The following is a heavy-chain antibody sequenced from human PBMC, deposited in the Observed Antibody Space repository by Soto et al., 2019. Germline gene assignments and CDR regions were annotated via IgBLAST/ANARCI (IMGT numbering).Heavy chain of an antibody. D-gene: IGHD5-12*01. CDR1: GDSISSYY. Sequence: QVQLQESGPRLVKPSETLSLTCSVSGDSISSYYWSWIRQPPGKGLEGIGYIYYSGSTNYNPSFKSRVTISVDTPKNQFSLKLTSVTAADTAVYYCARGVATIGPWGQGTLVTVSS. V-gene: IGHV4-59*01. CDR3: ARGVATIGP. J-gene: IGHJ5*02. CDR2: IYYSGST.